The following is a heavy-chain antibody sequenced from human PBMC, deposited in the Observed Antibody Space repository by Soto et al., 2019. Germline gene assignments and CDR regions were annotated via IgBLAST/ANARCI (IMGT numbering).Heavy chain of an antibody. CDR3: ARVNGSGIFPFDY. D-gene: IGHD3-10*01. Sequence: EVQLVESGGGLVQPGGSLRLSCAASGFTFSSYSMNWVRQAPGKGLEWVSYISSSSSTIYYADSVKGRFTISRANVKNSRYLQMNSLRDEDTALYYCARVNGSGIFPFDYWGQGTLVTVSS. CDR1: GFTFSSYS. V-gene: IGHV3-48*02. CDR2: ISSSSSTI. J-gene: IGHJ4*02.